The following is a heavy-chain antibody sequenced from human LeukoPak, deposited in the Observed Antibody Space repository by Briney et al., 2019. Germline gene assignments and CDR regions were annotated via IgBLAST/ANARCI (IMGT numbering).Heavy chain of an antibody. Sequence: GGSLRLSCAGSGFTFDDYAMHWVRHAPGKSLEWVSGISWNSGSIDYADSVKGRFTISRDNAKNSLYLQMNSLRAEDTALYYCARSRHSYDSSGFPHYWGQGTLITVSS. D-gene: IGHD3-22*01. V-gene: IGHV3-9*01. J-gene: IGHJ4*02. CDR2: ISWNSGSI. CDR3: ARSRHSYDSSGFPHY. CDR1: GFTFDDYA.